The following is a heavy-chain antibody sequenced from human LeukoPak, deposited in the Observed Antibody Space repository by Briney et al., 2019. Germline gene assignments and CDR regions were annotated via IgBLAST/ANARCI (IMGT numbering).Heavy chain of an antibody. CDR2: ISYDGSNK. V-gene: IGHV3-30-3*01. D-gene: IGHD6-13*01. CDR1: GFTFSSYT. CDR3: AREGSCWQSIDY. Sequence: PGGSLRLSCAASGFTFSSYTMLWVRQAPGKGLEWVAVISYDGSNKYYADSVKGRFTISRGNTKNTLYLQMNSLRAEDTAVYYCAREGSCWQSIDYWGQGTLVTVSS. J-gene: IGHJ4*02.